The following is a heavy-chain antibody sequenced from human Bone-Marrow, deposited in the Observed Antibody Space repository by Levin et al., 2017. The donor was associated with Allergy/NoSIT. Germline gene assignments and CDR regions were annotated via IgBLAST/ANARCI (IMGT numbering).Heavy chain of an antibody. CDR3: AGSSSWTGHCDS. D-gene: IGHD3/OR15-3a*01. CDR2: IVPIFGTT. CDR1: GGIFSTYV. V-gene: IGHV1-69*06. J-gene: IGHJ4*02. Sequence: ASVKVSCKASGGIFSTYVISWVRQAPGQGLEWVGGIVPIFGTTHNAQKLQGRITITADKSTSTAYMELRGLGSEDTAVYYCAGSSSWTGHCDSCGQGTLVTVSS.